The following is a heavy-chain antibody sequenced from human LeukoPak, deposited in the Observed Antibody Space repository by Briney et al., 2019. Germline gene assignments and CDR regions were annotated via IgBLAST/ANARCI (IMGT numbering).Heavy chain of an antibody. Sequence: SETLSLTCTASGGSTSSYYWSWIRQPPGKGLEWIGRIYTSGIISGNTNYNPSLKSRVTMSVGTSKNQFSLKLTSVTAADTAVYYGAREGRSNPAIGVDWSQGTLVTVSS. V-gene: IGHV4-4*07. J-gene: IGHJ4*02. CDR1: GGSTSSYY. CDR3: AREGRSNPAIGVD. D-gene: IGHD6-19*01. CDR2: IYTSGIISGNT.